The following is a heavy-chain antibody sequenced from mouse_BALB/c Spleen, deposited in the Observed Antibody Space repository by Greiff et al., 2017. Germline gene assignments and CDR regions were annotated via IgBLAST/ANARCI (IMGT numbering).Heavy chain of an antibody. J-gene: IGHJ4*01. CDR3: VRGREGYDGDAMDY. Sequence: LVESGPGLVAPSQSLSITCTVSGFSLTSYDISWIRQPPGKGLEWLGVIWTGGGTNYNSAFMSRLGISKDNSKSQVFLKMNSMQTDDTAIYYCVRGREGYDGDAMDYWGQGTSVTVSS. CDR2: IWTGGGT. V-gene: IGHV2-9-2*01. CDR1: GFSLTSYD. D-gene: IGHD2-2*01.